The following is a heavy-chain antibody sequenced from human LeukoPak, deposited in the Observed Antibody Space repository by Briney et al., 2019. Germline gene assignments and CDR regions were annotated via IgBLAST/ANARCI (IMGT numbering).Heavy chain of an antibody. Sequence: SQTLSLTCAIYGDSVSSNCAAWNWIRQSPSRGLEWLVSTYYRSKWYNDYAGSVKIRITMNPDTSKNQFSLQLNSVTPEDTAVYYCARAGYSSSWSLDYWGQGTLVTVSS. CDR1: GDSVSSNCAA. J-gene: IGHJ4*02. V-gene: IGHV6-1*01. D-gene: IGHD6-13*01. CDR3: ARAGYSSSWSLDY. CDR2: TYYRSKWYN.